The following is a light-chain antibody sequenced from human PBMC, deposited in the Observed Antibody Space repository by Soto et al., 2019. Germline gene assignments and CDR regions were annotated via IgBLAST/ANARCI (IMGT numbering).Light chain of an antibody. CDR1: QSISSW. V-gene: IGKV1-5*01. J-gene: IGKJ3*01. CDR3: QQYNSYSGVT. Sequence: DIQMTQSPSTLSASVGDRVTITCRASQSISSWLAWYQQKPGKAPKLLIYDASSLESGVPSRFSGSGSGTEFTLTISSLQPDDFVTYYCQQYNSYSGVTFGPGTKVDIK. CDR2: DAS.